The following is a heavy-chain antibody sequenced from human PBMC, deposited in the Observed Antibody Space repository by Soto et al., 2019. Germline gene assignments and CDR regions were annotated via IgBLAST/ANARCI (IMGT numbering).Heavy chain of an antibody. J-gene: IGHJ4*02. CDR1: GYTFTGYY. D-gene: IGHD2-2*01. V-gene: IGHV1-2*04. CDR3: ARAYIVVVPAANQTNDYSNYGLDY. CDR2: INPNSGGT. Sequence: QVQLVQSGAEVKKPGASVKVSCKASGYTFTGYYMHWVRQAPGQGLEWMGWINPNSGGTNYAQKFQGWVTMTRDTSISTAYMELSRLRSDDTAVYYCARAYIVVVPAANQTNDYSNYGLDYWGQGTLVTVSS.